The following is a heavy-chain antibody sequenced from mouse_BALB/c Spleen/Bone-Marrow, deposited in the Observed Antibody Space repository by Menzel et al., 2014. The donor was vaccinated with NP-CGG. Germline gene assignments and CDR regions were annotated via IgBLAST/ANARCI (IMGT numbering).Heavy chain of an antibody. V-gene: IGHV2-6-4*01. CDR2: IWNGGST. CDR3: ARNYYGIPYYFDY. D-gene: IGHD1-1*01. CDR1: GFSLSRYN. Sequence: QVQGVESGPGLVAPSQSLSITCTVSGFSLSRYNVHWVRQPPGKGLEWLGMIWNGGSTDYNSALKSRLSISRDNSKSQVFLKMNSLQTDDTAIYYCARNYYGIPYYFDYWGQGTTLTVSS. J-gene: IGHJ2*01.